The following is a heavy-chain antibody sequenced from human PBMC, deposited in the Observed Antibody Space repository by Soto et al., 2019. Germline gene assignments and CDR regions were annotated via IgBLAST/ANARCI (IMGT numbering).Heavy chain of an antibody. Sequence: SETLSLTCTVSGGSISSGGYYWSWIRQHLGKGLEWIGYIYYSGSTYYNPSLKSRVTISVDTSKNQFSLKLSSVTAADTAVYYCARDRPPIFRGYYYYYGMDVWGQGTTVTVSS. CDR3: ARDRPPIFRGYYYYYGMDV. V-gene: IGHV4-31*03. J-gene: IGHJ6*02. CDR1: GGSISSGGYY. CDR2: IYYSGST. D-gene: IGHD3-3*01.